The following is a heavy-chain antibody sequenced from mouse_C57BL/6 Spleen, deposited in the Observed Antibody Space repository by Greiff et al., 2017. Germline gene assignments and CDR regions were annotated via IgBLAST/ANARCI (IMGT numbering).Heavy chain of an antibody. CDR1: GFTFSDYY. J-gene: IGHJ2*01. V-gene: IGHV5-16*01. Sequence: EVKLMESEGGLVQPGSSMKLSCTASGFTFSDYYMAWVRQVPEKGLEWVANINYDGSSTYYLDSLKSRFLISRNNAKNILYLQMSSLKSEDTATYYCARERENYFDYWGQGTTLTVSS. CDR2: INYDGSST. CDR3: ARERENYFDY.